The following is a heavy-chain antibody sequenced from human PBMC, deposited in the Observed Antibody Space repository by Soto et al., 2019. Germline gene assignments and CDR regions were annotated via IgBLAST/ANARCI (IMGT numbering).Heavy chain of an antibody. V-gene: IGHV4-31*03. CDR1: GDSISSGSYY. D-gene: IGHD1-26*01. CDR3: ARDNPGVGRPGFGP. CDR2: MYYSGST. Sequence: SETLSLTCTVSGDSISSGSYYWNWIRQHPGKGLEWIGYMYYSGSTYYNPSLKSRITISRDTSKNQFSLRLSSVTAADTAMYYCARDNPGVGRPGFGPWGQGILVT. J-gene: IGHJ5*02.